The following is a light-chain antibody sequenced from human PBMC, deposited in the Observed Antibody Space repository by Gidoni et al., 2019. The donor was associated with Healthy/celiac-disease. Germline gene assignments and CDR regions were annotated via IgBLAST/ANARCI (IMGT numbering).Light chain of an antibody. CDR1: QSISSY. CDR3: QQSYSTPWT. J-gene: IGKJ1*01. V-gene: IGKV1-39*01. Sequence: DIQMTQPPSSLSASVGDRVTITCRASQSISSYLNWYQQKPGKAPKLLIYAASSLQSGIPSRFSGSESGTDFTLTISSLQPEDFATYYCQQSYSTPWTFGQGTKVEIK. CDR2: AAS.